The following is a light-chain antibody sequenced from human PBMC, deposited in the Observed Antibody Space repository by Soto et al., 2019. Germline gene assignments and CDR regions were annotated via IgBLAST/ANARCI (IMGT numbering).Light chain of an antibody. J-gene: IGKJ2*01. V-gene: IGKV3-15*01. CDR2: GSF. CDR1: QSVSSN. CDR3: QQYNNWHSRT. Sequence: EIVMTQSPATLSVFPGERATLSCRASQSVSSNLAWYQQKPGQAPRLLIYGSFTRATGIPARFSGSGSGTEFTLIISSLQSEDFAVYYCQQYNNWHSRTFGQGTKLEIK.